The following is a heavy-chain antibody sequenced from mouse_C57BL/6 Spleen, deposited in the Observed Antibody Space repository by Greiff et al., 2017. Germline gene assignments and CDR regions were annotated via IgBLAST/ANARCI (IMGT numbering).Heavy chain of an antibody. CDR3: TRDRSPGYFDY. V-gene: IGHV5-9-1*02. Sequence: EVQLVESGEGLVKPGGSLKLSCAASGFTFSSYAMSWVRQTPEKRLEWVAYISSGVDYIYYADTVKGRFTISRDNARNTLYLQMSSLKSEDTAMYYCTRDRSPGYFDYWGQGTTLTVSS. CDR1: GFTFSSYA. CDR2: ISSGVDYI. J-gene: IGHJ2*01.